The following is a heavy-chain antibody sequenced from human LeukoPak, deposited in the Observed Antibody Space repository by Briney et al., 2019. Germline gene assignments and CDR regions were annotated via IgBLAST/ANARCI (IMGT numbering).Heavy chain of an antibody. J-gene: IGHJ6*02. D-gene: IGHD3-10*01. Sequence: PGGSLRLSCAASGFTFSSYWMSWVRQAPGKGLEWVANIKQDGSEKYYVASVKGRFTISRDNAKNSLYLQMNSLRAEDTAVYYCARDDGSGSYYLYYYYGMDVWGQGTTVTVSS. CDR2: IKQDGSEK. CDR3: ARDDGSGSYYLYYYYGMDV. V-gene: IGHV3-7*01. CDR1: GFTFSSYW.